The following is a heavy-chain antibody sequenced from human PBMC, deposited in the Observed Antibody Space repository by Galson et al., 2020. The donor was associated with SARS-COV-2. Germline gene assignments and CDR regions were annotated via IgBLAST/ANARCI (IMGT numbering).Heavy chain of an antibody. J-gene: IGHJ4*02. CDR1: GFTFDDYA. V-gene: IGHV3-43D*03. D-gene: IGHD3-22*01. CDR2: ISWDGGST. Sequence: GGSLRLSCAATGFTFDDYAMHWVRQAPGKGMEWVSLISWDGGSTYYADSVTGLFTISRDNSENSLYLQMNSLRAEDTALYFCATALPRDSSGFKGSYYLDYWGQGTRVTGSS. CDR3: ATALPRDSSGFKGSYYLDY.